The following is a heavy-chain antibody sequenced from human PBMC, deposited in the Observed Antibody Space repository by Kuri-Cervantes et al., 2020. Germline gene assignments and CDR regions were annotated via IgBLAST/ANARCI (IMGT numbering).Heavy chain of an antibody. CDR1: VYTFTSYY. D-gene: IGHD3-3*01. CDR3: ARSAYYDFWSGYYSGYYYGMDV. V-gene: IGHV1-46*01. Sequence: ASVKVSCKASVYTFTSYYMHWVRQAPGQGLEWMGIINPSGGSTSYAQKFQGRVTMTRDTSTSTVYMELSSLRSEDTAVYYCARSAYYDFWSGYYSGYYYGMDVWGQGTTVTVSS. J-gene: IGHJ6*02. CDR2: INPSGGST.